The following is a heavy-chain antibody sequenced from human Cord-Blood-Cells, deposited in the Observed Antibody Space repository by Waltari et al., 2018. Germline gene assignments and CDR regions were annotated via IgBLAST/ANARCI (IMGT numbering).Heavy chain of an antibody. V-gene: IGHV4-39*01. Sequence: QLQLQASGPGLVKPSETLSLTCTVSGGSISSSSYYWGWIRHPPGKGLEWIGSIYYSGSTYYNPSLKSRVTISVDTSKNQFSLKLSSVTAADTAVYYCARGGAAAGTFDYWGQGTLVTVSS. D-gene: IGHD6-13*01. CDR1: GGSISSSSYY. CDR2: IYYSGST. CDR3: ARGGAAAGTFDY. J-gene: IGHJ4*02.